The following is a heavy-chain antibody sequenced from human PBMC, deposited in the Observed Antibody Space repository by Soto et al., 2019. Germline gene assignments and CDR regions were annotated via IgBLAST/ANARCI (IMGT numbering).Heavy chain of an antibody. D-gene: IGHD3-3*01. Sequence: QVQLVQSGAEVKKPGSSVKVSCKASGGTFSSYAISWLRQAPGQGLEWMGGIIPIFGTANYAQNFKGRVTITADETTSTAYEELSSLRSEDTAEYDCARCDYWSGLNWFDPWGQGTLVTVSS. J-gene: IGHJ5*02. CDR2: IIPIFGTA. CDR3: ARCDYWSGLNWFDP. V-gene: IGHV1-69*01. CDR1: GGTFSSYA.